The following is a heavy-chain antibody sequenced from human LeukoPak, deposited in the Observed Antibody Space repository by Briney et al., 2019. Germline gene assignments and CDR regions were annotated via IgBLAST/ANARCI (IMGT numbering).Heavy chain of an antibody. D-gene: IGHD3-10*01. CDR3: ARDPMVRGVISGEFDP. CDR1: GYTFTSYG. V-gene: IGHV1-18*01. J-gene: IGHJ5*02. CDR2: ISAYNGNT. Sequence: ASVKVSCKASGYTFTSYGISGVRQAPGQGLEWMGWISAYNGNTNYAQKLQGRVTMTTDISTSTAYMELRSLRSDDTAVYYCARDPMVRGVISGEFDPWGQGTLVTVSS.